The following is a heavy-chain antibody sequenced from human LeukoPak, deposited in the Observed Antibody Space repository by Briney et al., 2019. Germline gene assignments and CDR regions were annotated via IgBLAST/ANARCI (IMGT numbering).Heavy chain of an antibody. Sequence: GGSLRLSCAASGFTFSSYTMSWVRQAPGKGLEWVSTITTSDGNTYYADSVKGRFTVSRDNSKNTLLLQMNSLRAEDTAVYYCAKDGGLWVSAHWGDSWGRGTLVTVSS. V-gene: IGHV3-23*01. CDR1: GFTFSSYT. D-gene: IGHD7-27*01. CDR3: AKDGGLWVSAHWGDS. CDR2: ITTSDGNT. J-gene: IGHJ4*02.